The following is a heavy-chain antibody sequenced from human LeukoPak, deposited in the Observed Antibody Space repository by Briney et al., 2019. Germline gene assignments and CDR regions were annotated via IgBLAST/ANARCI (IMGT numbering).Heavy chain of an antibody. CDR1: GFTFSSYS. D-gene: IGHD6-13*01. CDR2: ISSSSSYI. V-gene: IGHV3-21*01. CDR3: ARAHIAAAGTYWFDP. Sequence: GGSLRLSCAASGFTFSSYSMNWVRQAPGKGLEWVSSISSSSSYIYYADSVKGRFTISRDNAKNSLYLQMNSLRAEDTAVYYCARAHIAAAGTYWFDPWGQGTLVTVSS. J-gene: IGHJ5*02.